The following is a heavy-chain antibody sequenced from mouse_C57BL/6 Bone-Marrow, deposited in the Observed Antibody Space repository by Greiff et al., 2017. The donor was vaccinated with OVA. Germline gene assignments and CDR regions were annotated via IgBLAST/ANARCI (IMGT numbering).Heavy chain of an antibody. D-gene: IGHD1-1*01. V-gene: IGHV1-50*01. J-gene: IGHJ1*03. CDR3: ARRFTTVVNWYFDV. CDR2: IDPSDSYT. CDR1: GYTFTSYW. Sequence: QVQLQQPGAELVKPGASVKLSCKASGYTFTSYWMQWVKQRPGQGLEWIGEIDPSDSYTNYNQKFKGKATLTVDTSSSTAYMQLSSLTSEDSAVYYCARRFTTVVNWYFDVWGTGTTVTVSS.